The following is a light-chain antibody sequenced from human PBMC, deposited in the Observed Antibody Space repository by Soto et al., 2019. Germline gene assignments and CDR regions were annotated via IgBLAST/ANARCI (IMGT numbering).Light chain of an antibody. Sequence: EIVMTQSPATLSVSPGERATLSCRASQSVSSNLAWYQQKPGQAPRLLIYGASTRATGIPARFSGSGSGTEFTLTISSLQSEDFAVYYRQQYNNWPRTFGPGTKVDIK. CDR1: QSVSSN. CDR3: QQYNNWPRT. CDR2: GAS. J-gene: IGKJ3*01. V-gene: IGKV3-15*01.